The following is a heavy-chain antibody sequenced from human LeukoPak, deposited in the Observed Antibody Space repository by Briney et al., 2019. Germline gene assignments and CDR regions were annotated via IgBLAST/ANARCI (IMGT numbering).Heavy chain of an antibody. CDR1: GGTFSSYA. D-gene: IGHD5-24*01. CDR3: ARRAGDGYRSPFDY. Sequence: SVQVSCKASGGTFSSYAISWVRQAPGQGLEWMGGIIPIFGTANYAQKFQGRVTITTDESTSTAYMELSSLRSEDTAVYYCARRAGDGYRSPFDYWGQGTLVTVSS. J-gene: IGHJ4*02. CDR2: IIPIFGTA. V-gene: IGHV1-69*05.